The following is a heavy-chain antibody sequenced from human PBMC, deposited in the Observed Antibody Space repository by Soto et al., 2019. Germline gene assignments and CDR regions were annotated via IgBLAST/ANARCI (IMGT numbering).Heavy chain of an antibody. CDR3: ARYPGQNAAMDH. CDR2: IWHDGKNY. Sequence: QVQLVESGGGVVQPGTSLRLSCAASGFIFKNYGMHWVRQAPGKGLEWVAVIWHDGKNYDYADSVQGRFTVSRDNGKNMLYLQMKSLRAEDTALYCCARYPGQNAAMDHWGQGTLVSVSS. D-gene: IGHD6-25*01. V-gene: IGHV3-33*01. J-gene: IGHJ4*02. CDR1: GFIFKNYG.